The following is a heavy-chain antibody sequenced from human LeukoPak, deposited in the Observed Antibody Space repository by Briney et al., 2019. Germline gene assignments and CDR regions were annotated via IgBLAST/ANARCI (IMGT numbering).Heavy chain of an antibody. CDR1: GGSISSGGYY. Sequence: SETLSLTCTVSGGSISSGGYYWSWIRQHPGKGLEWIGYIYYSGSTYYNPSLKSRVTISVDKSKNQFSLKLSSVTAADTAVYYCARSGGYSSGWYDETDYYFDYWGQGTLVTVSS. CDR2: IYYSGST. D-gene: IGHD6-19*01. J-gene: IGHJ4*02. V-gene: IGHV4-31*03. CDR3: ARSGGYSSGWYDETDYYFDY.